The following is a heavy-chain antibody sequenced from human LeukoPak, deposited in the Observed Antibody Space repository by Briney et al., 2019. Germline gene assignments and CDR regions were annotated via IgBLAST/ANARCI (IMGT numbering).Heavy chain of an antibody. J-gene: IGHJ4*02. Sequence: GRSLRLSCAASGFTFSSYGMHWVRQAPGKGLEWVAVIWYDGSNKYYADSVKGRFTISRDNSKNTLYLQMNSLRAEDTAVYYCAKLRGWYSSSWYGENWGQGTLVTVSS. CDR3: AKLRGWYSSSWYGEN. CDR2: IWYDGSNK. D-gene: IGHD6-13*01. V-gene: IGHV3-33*06. CDR1: GFTFSSYG.